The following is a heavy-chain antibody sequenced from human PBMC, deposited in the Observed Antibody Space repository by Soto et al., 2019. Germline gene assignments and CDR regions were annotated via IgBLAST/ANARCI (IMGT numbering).Heavy chain of an antibody. D-gene: IGHD1-26*01. CDR1: GPSISSSTYY. Sequence: KTSETLSLTCTVSGPSISSSTYYWGWIRQPPGKGLEWIGSVYYSENTYYNPSLKSRVTISVDTSKNLFSLKLTSVTAADTAMYYCARPQFSGTYHDTFNIWGQGTMVTVSS. CDR2: VYYSENT. CDR3: ARPQFSGTYHDTFNI. V-gene: IGHV4-39*02. J-gene: IGHJ3*02.